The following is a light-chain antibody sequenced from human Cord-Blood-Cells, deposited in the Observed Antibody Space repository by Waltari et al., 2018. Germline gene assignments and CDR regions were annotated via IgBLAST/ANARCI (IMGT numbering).Light chain of an antibody. Sequence: EIVMTQSPATLSVSPGERATLYCRASQSVSSNLAWYQQKPGQAPRLLSYGASTRATGIPARFSGSGSGTEFTLTISSLQSEDFAVYYCQQYNNWPRTFGQGTKVEIK. CDR3: QQYNNWPRT. J-gene: IGKJ1*01. V-gene: IGKV3-15*01. CDR1: QSVSSN. CDR2: GAS.